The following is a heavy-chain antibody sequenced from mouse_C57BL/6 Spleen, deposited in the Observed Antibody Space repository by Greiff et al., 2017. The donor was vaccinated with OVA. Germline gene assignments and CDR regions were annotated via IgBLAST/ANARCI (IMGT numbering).Heavy chain of an antibody. CDR1: GFNIKNTY. D-gene: IGHD2-3*01. Sequence: EVQRVESVAELVRPGASVKLSCTASGFNIKNTYMPWVKQRPEQGLEWIGRIDPANGNTKYAPKFQGKATITADTSSNTAYLQLSSLTSEDTAIYYCASWLLPHFDYWGQGTTLTVSS. CDR2: IDPANGNT. J-gene: IGHJ2*01. V-gene: IGHV14-3*01. CDR3: ASWLLPHFDY.